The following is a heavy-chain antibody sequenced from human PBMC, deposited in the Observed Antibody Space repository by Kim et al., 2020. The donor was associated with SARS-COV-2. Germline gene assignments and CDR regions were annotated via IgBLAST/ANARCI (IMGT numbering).Heavy chain of an antibody. V-gene: IGHV4-4*02. CDR3: ARVLSSGYYHGGFDY. D-gene: IGHD3-22*01. Sequence: PPLKSRVTISVDKSKNQFSLKLSSVTAADTAVYYCARVLSSGYYHGGFDYWGQGTLVTVSS. J-gene: IGHJ4*02.